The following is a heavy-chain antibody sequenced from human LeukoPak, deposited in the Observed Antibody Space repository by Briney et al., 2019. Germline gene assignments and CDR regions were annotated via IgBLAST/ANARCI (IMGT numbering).Heavy chain of an antibody. Sequence: ASVKVSCKASGFTFTSSAMQWVRQAPGQGLEWMGGIIPIFGTANYAQKFQGRVTITADESTSTAYMELSSLRSEDTAVYYCAVNYYDSSGYFTAYYYYGMDVWGQGTTVTVSS. CDR1: GFTFTSSA. V-gene: IGHV1-69*13. J-gene: IGHJ6*02. CDR3: AVNYYDSSGYFTAYYYYGMDV. CDR2: IIPIFGTA. D-gene: IGHD3-22*01.